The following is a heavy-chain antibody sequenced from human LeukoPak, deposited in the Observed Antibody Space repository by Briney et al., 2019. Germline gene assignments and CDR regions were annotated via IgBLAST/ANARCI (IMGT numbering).Heavy chain of an antibody. J-gene: IGHJ6*02. CDR3: ARVAYGEQEPYYYYYGMDV. CDR1: GYTFTSYY. D-gene: IGHD4-17*01. V-gene: IGHV1-46*01. Sequence: ASVKVSCKASGYTFTSYYMHWVRQAPGQGLEWMGIINPSGGSTSYAQKFQGRVTMTRDTSTSTVYMELSSLRSEDTAVYYCARVAYGEQEPYYYYYGMDVWGQGTMVTVSS. CDR2: INPSGGST.